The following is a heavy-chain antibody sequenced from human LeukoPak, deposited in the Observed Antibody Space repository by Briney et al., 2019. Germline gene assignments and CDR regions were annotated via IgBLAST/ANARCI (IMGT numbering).Heavy chain of an antibody. CDR2: ISYSGDT. CDR1: GGSISGYF. D-gene: IGHD6-6*01. J-gene: IGHJ4*02. CDR3: ARAAQKYSSASTYDY. V-gene: IGHV4-59*01. Sequence: SETLSLTCTVSGGSISGYFLTWIRQPPGKALEWIGYISYSGDTNYNPSLKGRVTIVIDTSKNQFSLKLTSVTAADTAVYYCARAAQKYSSASTYDYWGQGTLVTVSS.